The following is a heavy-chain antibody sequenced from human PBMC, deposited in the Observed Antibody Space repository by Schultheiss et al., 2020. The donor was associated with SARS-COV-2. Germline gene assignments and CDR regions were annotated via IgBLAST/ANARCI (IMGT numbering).Heavy chain of an antibody. D-gene: IGHD3-3*01. CDR1: GFTFSDYH. CDR2: ISSSSSTI. J-gene: IGHJ6*03. Sequence: GGSLRLSCAASGFTFSDYHMSWIRQAPGKGLEWVSYISSSSSTIYYADSVKGRFTISRDNAKNSLYLQMNSLRAEDTAVYYCARNLLSGGYHYYYMDFWGKGTTVTVSS. CDR3: ARNLLSGGYHYYYMDF. V-gene: IGHV3-11*04.